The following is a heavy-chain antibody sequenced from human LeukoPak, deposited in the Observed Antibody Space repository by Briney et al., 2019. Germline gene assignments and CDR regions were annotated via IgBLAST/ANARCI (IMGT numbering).Heavy chain of an antibody. Sequence: PGGSLRLSCAASGFTFTNSGMTWVRQVPGKGLEWVSAISGKGGRTYYADSVRGRFTISRDNSKNTLYLQMNSLRAEDTAVYYCAKDNLYTAVVHWGQGTLVTVSS. D-gene: IGHD2-2*02. CDR3: AKDNLYTAVVH. J-gene: IGHJ4*02. CDR1: GFTFTNSG. CDR2: ISGKGGRT. V-gene: IGHV3-23*01.